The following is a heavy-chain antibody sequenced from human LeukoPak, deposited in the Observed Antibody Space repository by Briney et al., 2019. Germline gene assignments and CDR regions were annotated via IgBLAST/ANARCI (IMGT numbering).Heavy chain of an antibody. Sequence: SETLSLTCTVSGGSISSYYWSWIRQPPGKGLEWIGYIYYSGSTDYNPSLKSRVTISVETSKNEFSLKLRSVTAADTAVYYCARVTGYRIEDYFDYWGQGTLVTVSS. CDR1: GGSISSYY. D-gene: IGHD6-13*01. J-gene: IGHJ4*02. V-gene: IGHV4-59*01. CDR3: ARVTGYRIEDYFDY. CDR2: IYYSGST.